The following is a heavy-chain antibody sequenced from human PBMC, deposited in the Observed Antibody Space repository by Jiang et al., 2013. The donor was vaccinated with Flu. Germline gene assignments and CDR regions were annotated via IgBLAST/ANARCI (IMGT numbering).Heavy chain of an antibody. CDR1: GGSISSYY. D-gene: IGHD3-3*01. CDR2: IYYSGSP. V-gene: IGHV4-59*08. J-gene: IGHJ6*02. Sequence: PGLVKPSETLSLTCTVSGGSISSYYWNWIRQPPGKGLEWIGYIYYSGSPNYNPSLKSRVTISVDTSKNQFSLKLSSVTAADTAVYYCTSADTMGYGMDVWGQGTTVTVSS. CDR3: TSADTMGYGMDV.